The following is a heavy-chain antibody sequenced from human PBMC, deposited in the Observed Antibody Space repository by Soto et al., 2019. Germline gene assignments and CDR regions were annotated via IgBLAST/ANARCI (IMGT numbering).Heavy chain of an antibody. CDR1: GFTVSSNY. Sequence: GGSLRLSCAASGFTVSSNYMSWIRQAPGKGLEWVSVIYSGGSTYYADSVKGRFTISRDNSKNTLYLQMNSLRAEDTAVYYCARDLGYCSGGSCSDAFDIWGQGTMVTVSS. V-gene: IGHV3-66*01. J-gene: IGHJ3*02. D-gene: IGHD2-15*01. CDR3: ARDLGYCSGGSCSDAFDI. CDR2: IYSGGST.